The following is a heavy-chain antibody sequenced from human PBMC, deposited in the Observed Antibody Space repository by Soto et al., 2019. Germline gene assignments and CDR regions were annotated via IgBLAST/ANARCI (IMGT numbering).Heavy chain of an antibody. J-gene: IGHJ4*02. CDR3: PKGFGASHSPFVY. D-gene: IGHD2-15*01. V-gene: IGHV3-23*01. CDR2: ISGSGDRA. Sequence: QPGGSLRLSCAASGFTFRSYAMNWVRQAPGKGPEWVSSISGSGDRAYHANSVKGRFTISRDNSKNTLYLQVNSLRAEDTAVYYCPKGFGASHSPFVYWGQGTQVTGSS. CDR1: GFTFRSYA.